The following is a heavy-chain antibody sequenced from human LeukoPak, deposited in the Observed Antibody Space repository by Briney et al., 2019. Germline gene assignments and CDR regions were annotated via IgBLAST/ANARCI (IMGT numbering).Heavy chain of an antibody. CDR1: GGSISSYY. D-gene: IGHD5-18*01. Sequence: SETLSLTCTVSGGSISSYYWSWIRQPPGKGLEWIGYIYYSGSTNYNPSLKSRVTISVDTSKNQFSLKLSSVTAADTAVYYCATSCGNSYGCYFDYWGQGTLVTVSS. V-gene: IGHV4-59*08. CDR2: IYYSGST. CDR3: ATSCGNSYGCYFDY. J-gene: IGHJ4*02.